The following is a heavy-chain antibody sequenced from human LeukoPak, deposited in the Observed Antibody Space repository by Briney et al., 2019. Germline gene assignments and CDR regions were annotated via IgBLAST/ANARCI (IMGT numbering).Heavy chain of an antibody. Sequence: SETLSLTCTVSGGSISSGDYYWSWIRQPPGKGLEWIGYIYYSGSTYYNPSLKSRVTISVDTSKNQFSLKLSSVTAADTAVYYCASATKGYCSSTSCYLNGRDYYYGMDVWGQGTTVTVSS. CDR2: IYYSGST. CDR1: GGSISSGDYY. CDR3: ASATKGYCSSTSCYLNGRDYYYGMDV. J-gene: IGHJ6*02. V-gene: IGHV4-30-4*02. D-gene: IGHD2-2*01.